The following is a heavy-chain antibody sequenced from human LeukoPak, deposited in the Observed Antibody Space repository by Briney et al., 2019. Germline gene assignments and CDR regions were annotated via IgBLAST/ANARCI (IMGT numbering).Heavy chain of an antibody. Sequence: GGSLRLSCAASGFTFNXXXXXXXXXAXXXXXVXXXRIDNDGNNTIYADSVXGRXTISRDNAKXTLYLQMNSLRADDTAVYYCARISYDSSGYYDYWGQGALVTVSS. J-gene: IGHJ4*02. CDR3: ARISYDSSGYYDY. CDR2: IDNDGNNT. V-gene: IGHV3-74*01. CDR1: GFTFNXXX. D-gene: IGHD3-22*01.